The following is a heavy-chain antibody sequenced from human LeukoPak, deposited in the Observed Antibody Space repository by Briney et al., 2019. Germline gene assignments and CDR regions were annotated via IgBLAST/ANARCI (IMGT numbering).Heavy chain of an antibody. CDR3: ARENPGCSGGSCYNY. CDR2: ISSSSSTI. Sequence: GGSLRLSCAASGFTFSSYSMNWVRQAPGKGLEWVSYISSSSSTIYYADSVKGRFTISRDNAKNSLYLQMNSLRAEDTAVYYCARENPGCSGGSCYNYWGRGTLVPVSS. J-gene: IGHJ4*02. V-gene: IGHV3-48*01. CDR1: GFTFSSYS. D-gene: IGHD2-15*01.